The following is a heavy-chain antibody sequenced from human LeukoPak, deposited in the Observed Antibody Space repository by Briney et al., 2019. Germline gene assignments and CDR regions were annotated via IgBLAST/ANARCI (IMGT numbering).Heavy chain of an antibody. CDR2: IYSGGST. CDR3: ARYHTALNY. J-gene: IGHJ4*02. V-gene: IGHV3-53*01. D-gene: IGHD5-18*01. CDR1: GFSVSSDY. Sequence: PGGSLRLSCAAPGFSVSSDYMTWVRQAPGKGLEWVSVIYSGGSTYYADSVKGRFTISRDNSKNTLYLQMNNVRVEDTAVYFCARYHTALNYWGQGTLVTASS.